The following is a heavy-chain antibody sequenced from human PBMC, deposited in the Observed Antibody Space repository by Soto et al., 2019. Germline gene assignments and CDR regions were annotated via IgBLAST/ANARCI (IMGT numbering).Heavy chain of an antibody. D-gene: IGHD2-2*01. Sequence: QVQLVQSGAEVKKPGSSVKVSCKASGGTFGSYAISWVRQAPGQGLEWMGGIIPIPGTANYGQKFQGRVTIAADESTSTAYMELSSLRSEDTAVYYCATSQGSSTSLEIYYYYYYGMDVWGQGTTVTVSS. CDR1: GGTFGSYA. CDR2: IIPIPGTA. J-gene: IGHJ6*02. V-gene: IGHV1-69*01. CDR3: ATSQGSSTSLEIYYYYYYGMDV.